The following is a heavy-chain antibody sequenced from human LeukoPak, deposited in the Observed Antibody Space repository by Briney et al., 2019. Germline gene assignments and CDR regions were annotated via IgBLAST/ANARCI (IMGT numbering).Heavy chain of an antibody. CDR1: GGSFSHYY. D-gene: IGHD1-7*01. CDR3: ARRWNYGRNYYIDV. J-gene: IGHJ6*03. Sequence: SETLSLTCAVYGGSFSHYYWSWIRQSPGMGLEWNGEINDSGTINYNPSLMSRVTISLDKSKNQFSLRLSSATAADTAVYYCARRWNYGRNYYIDVWGKGATVSVSS. CDR2: INDSGTI. V-gene: IGHV4-34*01.